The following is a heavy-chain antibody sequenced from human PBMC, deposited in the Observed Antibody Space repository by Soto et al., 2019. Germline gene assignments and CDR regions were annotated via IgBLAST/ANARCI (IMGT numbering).Heavy chain of an antibody. D-gene: IGHD2-2*01. V-gene: IGHV4-30-2*01. CDR2: IYHSGST. Sequence: QLQLQESGSGLVKPSQTLSLTCAVSGGSISSGGYSWSWIRQPPGKGLEWIGYIYHSGSTYYNPSLTSRVTISVDRSKNQFSLKLSSVTAADTAVYYCARAARDIVVVPAAIGATYYFDYWGQGTLVTVSS. CDR3: ARAARDIVVVPAAIGATYYFDY. CDR1: GGSISSGGYS. J-gene: IGHJ4*02.